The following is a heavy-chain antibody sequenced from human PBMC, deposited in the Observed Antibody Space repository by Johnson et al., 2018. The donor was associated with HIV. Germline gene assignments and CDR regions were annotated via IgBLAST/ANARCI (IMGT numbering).Heavy chain of an antibody. D-gene: IGHD6-13*01. Sequence: QVQLVESGGGLIKPGGSLRLSCAASGFTFSNAWMSWVRQAPGKGLEWVAVISYDGRNKYYADSVKGRFTISRDNSKNRLYLQMNSLRAEDTAVYFCARGVKQQLSVVDAFDIWGQGTMVTVSS. CDR3: ARGVKQQLSVVDAFDI. CDR1: GFTFSNAW. J-gene: IGHJ3*02. CDR2: ISYDGRNK. V-gene: IGHV3-30*13.